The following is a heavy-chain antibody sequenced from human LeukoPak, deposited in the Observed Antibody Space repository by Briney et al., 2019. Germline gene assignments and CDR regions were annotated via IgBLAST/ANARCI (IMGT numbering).Heavy chain of an antibody. V-gene: IGHV3-9*01. J-gene: IGHJ4*02. D-gene: IGHD3-22*01. Sequence: PGRSLRLSCVASGFTFDDYAMHWVRHAPGKGLEWVAGINWNSVSAVYADSLKGRLTISRDNAKNSLFLQMNSLKTEDTAFYYCAKGARSSSGYTTDWGQGILVTVSS. CDR1: GFTFDDYA. CDR3: AKGARSSSGYTTD. CDR2: INWNSVSA.